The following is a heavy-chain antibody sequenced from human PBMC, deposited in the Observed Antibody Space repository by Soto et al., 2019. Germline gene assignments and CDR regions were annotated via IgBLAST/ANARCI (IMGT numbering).Heavy chain of an antibody. Sequence: EVQLVESGGGLVQPGESLRLSCAASGFTFSNYWMTWVRQAPGKGLEWVATINHDGSERNYVDSVTGRLTISRDHAKNSLYLQMNSLRADDTALYYCARGLYANIYWGQGTLVTVSS. CDR3: ARGLYANIY. CDR2: INHDGSER. D-gene: IGHD3-16*01. V-gene: IGHV3-7*04. CDR1: GFTFSNYW. J-gene: IGHJ4*02.